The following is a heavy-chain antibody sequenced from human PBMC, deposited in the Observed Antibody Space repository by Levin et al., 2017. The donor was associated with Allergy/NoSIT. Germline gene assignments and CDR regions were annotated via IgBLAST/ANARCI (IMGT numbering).Heavy chain of an antibody. V-gene: IGHV4-61*01. CDR1: GGSLSSGTYY. CDR2: IDYHGGT. J-gene: IGHJ6*02. Sequence: MTSETLSLTCSVSGGSLSSGTYYWSWIRQPPGKGLEWIAYIDYHGGTKYNPSLKGRVTTSADTSKNEFSLKLTSVTAADTAVYYCARNRIIVSGGKDYYYGMDVWGQGTTVTVSS. D-gene: IGHD5/OR15-5a*01. CDR3: ARNRIIVSGGKDYYYGMDV.